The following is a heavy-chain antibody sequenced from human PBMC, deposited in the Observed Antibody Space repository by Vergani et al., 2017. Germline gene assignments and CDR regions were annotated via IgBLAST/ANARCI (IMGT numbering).Heavy chain of an antibody. Sequence: QVQLVQSGAEVKKPGSSVKVSCKASGGTFSSYAISWVRQAPGQGLEWMGGIIPIFGTANYAQKFQGRVTITADESTSTAYMELSSLRSEDTAVYYCAGAPSLAVVPAAIRSWFDPGGQGTLVTVSS. CDR3: AGAPSLAVVPAAIRSWFDP. J-gene: IGHJ5*02. V-gene: IGHV1-69*01. D-gene: IGHD2-2*02. CDR2: IIPIFGTA. CDR1: GGTFSSYA.